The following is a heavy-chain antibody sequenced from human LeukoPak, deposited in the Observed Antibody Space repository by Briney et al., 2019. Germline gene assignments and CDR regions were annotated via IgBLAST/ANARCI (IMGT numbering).Heavy chain of an antibody. CDR3: ARAVDTAMVAYFDY. V-gene: IGHV1-18*01. Sequence: GSVKVSCKASGYTFTSYGISWVRQAPGQGLEWMGWTSAYNGNTNYAQKLQGRVTMTTDTSTSTAYMELRSLRSDDTAVYYCARAVDTAMVAYFDYWGQGTLVTVSS. D-gene: IGHD5-18*01. CDR2: TSAYNGNT. J-gene: IGHJ4*02. CDR1: GYTFTSYG.